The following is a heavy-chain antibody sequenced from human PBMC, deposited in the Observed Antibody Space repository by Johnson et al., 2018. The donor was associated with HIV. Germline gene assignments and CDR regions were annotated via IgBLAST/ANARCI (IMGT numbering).Heavy chain of an antibody. V-gene: IGHV3-7*01. J-gene: IGHJ3*02. Sequence: VQLVESGGGVVQPGGSLRLSCAASGFTVSSNYMSWVRQAPGKGLEWVANIKQDGSEKYYADSVKGRFTISSDNSKNTLYLQMNSLRAEGTAVYYCAKGGSAVAVAFDIWGQGTMVTVSS. CDR2: IKQDGSEK. D-gene: IGHD6-19*01. CDR1: GFTVSSNY. CDR3: AKGGSAVAVAFDI.